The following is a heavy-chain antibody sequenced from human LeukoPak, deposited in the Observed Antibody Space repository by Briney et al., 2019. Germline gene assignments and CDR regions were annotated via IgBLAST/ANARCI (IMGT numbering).Heavy chain of an antibody. D-gene: IGHD3-22*01. CDR3: ARGVRQDYYDSSGSLFDY. V-gene: IGHV4-59*01. CDR1: GGSISSYY. J-gene: IGHJ4*02. CDR2: IYYSGST. Sequence: SETLSLTCTVSGGSISSYYWSWIRQSPGKGLEWIGYIYYSGSTNYNPSLKSRVTISVDTSKNQFSLKLSSVTAADTAVYYCARGVRQDYYDSSGSLFDYWGQGTLVTVSS.